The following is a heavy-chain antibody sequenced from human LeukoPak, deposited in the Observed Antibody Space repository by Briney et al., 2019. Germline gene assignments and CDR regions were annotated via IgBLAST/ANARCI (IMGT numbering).Heavy chain of an antibody. CDR1: RFTFSEYY. CDR3: AKVQEMDTILPPFHY. CDR2: ISSSSSYT. V-gene: IGHV3-11*05. D-gene: IGHD5-24*01. Sequence: GGSLRPSYAASRFTFSEYYMSWMRQAPGKGLEWVSYISSSSSYTNYADSVKGRFTISRDNAKNTLYLQVNSLRAADTAIYYCAKVQEMDTILPPFHYWGQGTLVTVSS. J-gene: IGHJ4*02.